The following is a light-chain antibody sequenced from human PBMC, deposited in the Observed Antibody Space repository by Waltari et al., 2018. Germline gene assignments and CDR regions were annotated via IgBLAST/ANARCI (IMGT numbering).Light chain of an antibody. Sequence: ETVFTQSPATLSVSPGASAPPSYRASPTSYSNLPWYQQKPGQAPRLLIYDASTGATGIPARFSGSGYGTEFTLTISSLQSEDSAVYYCQQYGNWPPKLTFGGGTKVEIK. CDR2: DAS. V-gene: IGKV3D-15*01. J-gene: IGKJ4*01. CDR3: QQYGNWPPKLT. CDR1: PTSYSN.